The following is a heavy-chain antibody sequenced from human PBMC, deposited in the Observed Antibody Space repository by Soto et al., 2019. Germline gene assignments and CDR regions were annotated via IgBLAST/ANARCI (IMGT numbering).Heavy chain of an antibody. J-gene: IGHJ4*02. CDR1: GASISSYY. D-gene: IGHD1-1*01. V-gene: IGHV4-59*01. Sequence: QVQLQESGPGLVKPSETLSLTCTVSGASISSYYWSWIRQPPGKGLEWIGYVYYSGSTNYNPSLKSRVTISVDTSKNQFSLKLSSVTAADTAMYYCARDTTPSLWGQGTPVTVSS. CDR2: VYYSGST. CDR3: ARDTTPSL.